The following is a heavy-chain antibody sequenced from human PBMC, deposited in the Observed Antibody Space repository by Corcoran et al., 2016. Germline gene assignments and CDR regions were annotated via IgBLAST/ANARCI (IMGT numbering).Heavy chain of an antibody. J-gene: IGHJ3*02. CDR3: TTRGPGLATSWKGTQDAFDI. Sequence: EVQLVESGGGLVKPGGSLRLSCAASGFTFSNAWMNWVRQAPGKGLEWVGRIKSKTDGGTTDYAAPVKGRFTISREDSKNTLFLQMNSLKTEDTDVYYCTTRGPGLATSWKGTQDAFDIWGQGTMVTVSS. D-gene: IGHD5-12*01. V-gene: IGHV3-15*07. CDR2: IKSKTDGGTT. CDR1: GFTFSNAW.